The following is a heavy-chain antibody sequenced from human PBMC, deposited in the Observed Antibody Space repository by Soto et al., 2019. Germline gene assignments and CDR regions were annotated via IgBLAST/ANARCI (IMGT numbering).Heavy chain of an antibody. J-gene: IGHJ4*02. V-gene: IGHV3-30*18. D-gene: IGHD3-22*01. CDR3: AKDPSTMIFQKTRGFDY. CDR1: GFTFSSYG. Sequence: QVQLVESGGGVVQPGRSLRLSCAASGFTFSSYGMHWVRQAPGKGLEWVAVISYDGSNKYYADSVKGRFTISRDNSKNTLYLQMNSLRAEDTAVYYCAKDPSTMIFQKTRGFDYWGQGTLVTVSS. CDR2: ISYDGSNK.